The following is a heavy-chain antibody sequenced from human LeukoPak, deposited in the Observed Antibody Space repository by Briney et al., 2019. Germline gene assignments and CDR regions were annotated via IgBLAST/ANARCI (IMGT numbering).Heavy chain of an antibody. V-gene: IGHV3-33*01. CDR3: ARDQFYYYDSSGYSDDAFDI. J-gene: IGHJ3*02. D-gene: IGHD3-22*01. CDR2: IWYDGSNK. CDR1: GFTFSSYG. Sequence: PGGSLRLSCAASGFTFSSYGMHWVRQAPGKGLEWVAVIWYDGSNKYYADSVKGRFTISRDNSKNTLYLQMNSLRAEGTAVYYCARDQFYYYDSSGYSDDAFDIWGQGTMVTVSS.